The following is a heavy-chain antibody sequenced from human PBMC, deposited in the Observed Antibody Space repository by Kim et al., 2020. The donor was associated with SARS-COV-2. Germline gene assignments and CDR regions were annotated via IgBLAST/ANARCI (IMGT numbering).Heavy chain of an antibody. D-gene: IGHD2-8*01. V-gene: IGHV4-34*01. CDR1: GGSFSGYY. J-gene: IGHJ5*02. CDR3: ARDADDEGWFDP. CDR2: INHSGST. Sequence: SETLSLTCAVYGGSFSGYYWSWIRQPPGKGLEWIGEINHSGSTNYNPSLKSRVTISVDTSKNQFSLKLSSVTAADTAVYYCARDADDEGWFDPWGQGTLVTVSS.